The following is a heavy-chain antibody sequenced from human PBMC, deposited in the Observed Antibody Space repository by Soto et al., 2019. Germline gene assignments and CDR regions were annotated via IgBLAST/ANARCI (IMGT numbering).Heavy chain of an antibody. D-gene: IGHD3-10*01. V-gene: IGHV3-30*18. CDR3: AKDFKVSGSHYGTLNYYYVMDV. Sequence: GGSLRLSCAASGFTFSTYGMQWVRQAPGKGLEWVAVISYDGYLKYYVDAVKGRFTVARDNSKNTLFLEMNSLRVEDTAVYFCAKDFKVSGSHYGTLNYYYVMDVWGQGTTVTVSS. CDR1: GFTFSTYG. J-gene: IGHJ6*02. CDR2: ISYDGYLK.